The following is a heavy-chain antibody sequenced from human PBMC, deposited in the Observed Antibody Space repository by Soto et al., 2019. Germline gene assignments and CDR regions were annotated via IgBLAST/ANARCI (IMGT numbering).Heavy chain of an antibody. Sequence: QVQLVESGGGVVQPGRSLRLSCAASGFTFSSYAMHWVRQAPGKGLEWVAVISYDGSNKNYADSVKGRFTISRDNSKNXXXXXXXXXXXXXXXXXXXXXXGXFWSGIDYWGQGTLVTVSS. CDR2: ISYDGSNK. J-gene: IGHJ4*02. CDR3: XXXGXFWSGIDY. V-gene: IGHV3-30-3*01. CDR1: GFTFSSYA. D-gene: IGHD3-3*01.